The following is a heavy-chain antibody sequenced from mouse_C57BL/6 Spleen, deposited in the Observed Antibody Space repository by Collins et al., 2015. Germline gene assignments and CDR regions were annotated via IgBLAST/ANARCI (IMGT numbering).Heavy chain of an antibody. Sequence: QIQLVQSGPELKKPGETVKISCKASGYTFTTYGMSWVKQAPGKGLKWMGWINTYSGVPTYADDFKGRFAFSLQTSASTAYLQFNNLKNEDTATYFCARSRHYYGSSYDWYFDVWGTGTTVTVSS. D-gene: IGHD1-1*01. J-gene: IGHJ1*03. CDR3: ARSRHYYGSSYDWYFDV. CDR1: GYTFTTYG. CDR2: INTYSGVP. V-gene: IGHV9-3*01.